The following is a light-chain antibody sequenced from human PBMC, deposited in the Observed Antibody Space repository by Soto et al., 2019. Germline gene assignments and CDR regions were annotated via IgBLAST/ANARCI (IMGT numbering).Light chain of an antibody. J-gene: IGLJ3*02. CDR3: CSYTTSTTWV. CDR1: SNDVGGYNY. CDR2: EVR. V-gene: IGLV2-14*01. Sequence: QSVLAQPASVSGSPGQSITISCTGTSNDVGGYNYVSWYQQHPGKAPKLIIYEVRNRPSGVSNRFSGSKSVNTASLTISGLQAEDEADYYCCSYTTSTTWVFGVGLKVTVL.